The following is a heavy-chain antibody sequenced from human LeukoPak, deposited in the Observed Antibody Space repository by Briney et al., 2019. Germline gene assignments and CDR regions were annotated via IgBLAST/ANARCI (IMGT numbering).Heavy chain of an antibody. CDR1: GCTFSSYS. CDR3: AREKSAMAGFDY. J-gene: IGHJ4*02. Sequence: GGALRLSCAASGCTFSSYSMNWVRQAPGKGVEWVSSITIFSIYIFSADSVMGRFPISTDNAKNSLYLQMNCLRAEDTAVYYCAREKSAMAGFDYWGQGALVTVSS. V-gene: IGHV3-21*01. D-gene: IGHD2-8*01. CDR2: ITIFSIYI.